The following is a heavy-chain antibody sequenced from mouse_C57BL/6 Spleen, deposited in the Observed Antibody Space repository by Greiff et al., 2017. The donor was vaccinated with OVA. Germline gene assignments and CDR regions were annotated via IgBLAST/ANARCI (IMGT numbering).Heavy chain of an antibody. CDR3: ARESGIDSSGYDY. CDR1: GYNFTSYW. CDR2: INPSSGYT. Sequence: QVQLKQSGAELAKPGASVKLSCKASGYNFTSYWMHWVKQRPGQGLEWIGYINPSSGYTKYNQKFKDKATLTADKSSSTAYMQLSSLTYEDSAVYYCARESGIDSSGYDYWGQGTTLTVSS. J-gene: IGHJ2*01. D-gene: IGHD3-2*02. V-gene: IGHV1-7*01.